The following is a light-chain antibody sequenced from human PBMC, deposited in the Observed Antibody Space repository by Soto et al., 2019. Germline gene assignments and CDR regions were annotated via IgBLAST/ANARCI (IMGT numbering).Light chain of an antibody. V-gene: IGLV2-11*01. Sequence: LTHPRSVSGSPGQSVTISCTGTSSDVGGYNYVSWYQQHPGKAPKLMIYDVSKRPSGVPDRFSGSKSGNTASLTISGLQAEDEADYYCCSYAGSPYVFGTGTKVTVL. CDR1: SSDVGGYNY. J-gene: IGLJ1*01. CDR2: DVS. CDR3: CSYAGSPYV.